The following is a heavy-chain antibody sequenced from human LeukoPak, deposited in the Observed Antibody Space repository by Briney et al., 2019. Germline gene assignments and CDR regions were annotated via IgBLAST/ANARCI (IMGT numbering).Heavy chain of an antibody. J-gene: IGHJ4*02. V-gene: IGHV1-2*02. D-gene: IGHD1-26*01. Sequence: ASVKVSCKASGYTFTVYYMHWVQQAPGQGLEWMGWINPYSGDTNYAQKFQGRVTMTTDTSTSTAYMELRSLRSDDTAVYYCARRWAVGADDYWGQGTLVTVSS. CDR2: INPYSGDT. CDR1: GYTFTVYY. CDR3: ARRWAVGADDY.